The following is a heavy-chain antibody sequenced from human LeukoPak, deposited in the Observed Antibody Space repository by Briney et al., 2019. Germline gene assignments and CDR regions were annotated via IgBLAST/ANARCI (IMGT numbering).Heavy chain of an antibody. CDR3: ARDPVPYYYDSSARDY. D-gene: IGHD3-22*01. J-gene: IGHJ4*02. Sequence: GGSLRLSCAVSGFTFSSYAMSWVRQAPGKGPEWVSAISGSGGSTYYADSVKGRFTISRDNSKNTLYLQMNSLRAEDTAVYYCARDPVPYYYDSSARDYWGQGTLVTVSS. V-gene: IGHV3-23*01. CDR2: ISGSGGST. CDR1: GFTFSSYA.